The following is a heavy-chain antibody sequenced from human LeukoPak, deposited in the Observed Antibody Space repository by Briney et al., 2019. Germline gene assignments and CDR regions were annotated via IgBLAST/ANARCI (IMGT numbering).Heavy chain of an antibody. V-gene: IGHV4-39*07. D-gene: IGHD3-22*01. CDR1: GGSISSSSYY. Sequence: SETLSLTCTVSGGSISSSSYYWGSIRQPPGKGLEWIGSIYYSGSTYYNPSLKSRVTISVDTSKNQFSLKLSSVTAADTAVYYCAKIYQDSCAYHCAPDYWGQGTLVTVSS. CDR2: IYYSGST. CDR3: AKIYQDSCAYHCAPDY. J-gene: IGHJ4*02.